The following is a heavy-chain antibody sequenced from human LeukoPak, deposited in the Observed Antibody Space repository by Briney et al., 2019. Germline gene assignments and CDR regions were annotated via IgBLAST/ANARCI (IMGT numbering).Heavy chain of an antibody. CDR3: ARGGCSSTSCYIQYYYYYMDV. D-gene: IGHD2-2*02. V-gene: IGHV1-8*01. CDR2: MNPNSGNT. J-gene: IGHJ6*03. Sequence: ASVTVSFTASGYTFTSYDINWVRQAPGQGHEWMGWMNPNSGNTGYAQKFQGRVTMTRNTSISTAYMELSSLRSEDTAVYYCARGGCSSTSCYIQYYYYYMDVWGKGTTVTVSS. CDR1: GYTFTSYD.